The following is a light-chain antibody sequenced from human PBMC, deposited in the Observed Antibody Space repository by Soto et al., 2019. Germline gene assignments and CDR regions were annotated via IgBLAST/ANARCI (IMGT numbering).Light chain of an antibody. Sequence: QSALTQPASVSGSPGQSITISCTGTSSDVGGYNYVSWYQQHPGKAPKLIIYEVSDRPSGVSNRFSGSKSGNTDSLTSSGLQAEDEDEYYCSSYTLTSTYVFGTGTKLTVL. CDR2: EVS. CDR3: SSYTLTSTYV. J-gene: IGLJ1*01. CDR1: SSDVGGYNY. V-gene: IGLV2-14*01.